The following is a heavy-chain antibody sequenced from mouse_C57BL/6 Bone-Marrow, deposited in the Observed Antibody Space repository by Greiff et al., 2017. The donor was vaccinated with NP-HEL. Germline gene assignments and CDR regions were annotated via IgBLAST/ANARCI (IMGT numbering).Heavy chain of an antibody. CDR3: ARSHYGSSSYAMDY. J-gene: IGHJ4*01. D-gene: IGHD1-1*01. CDR1: GYSFTGYF. Sequence: VQLKESGPELVKPGDSVKISCKASGYSFTGYFMNWVMQSHGKSLEWIGRINPYNGDTFYNQKFKGKATLTVDKSSSTAHMELRSLTSEDSAVYYCARSHYGSSSYAMDYWGQGTSVTVSS. CDR2: INPYNGDT. V-gene: IGHV1-20*01.